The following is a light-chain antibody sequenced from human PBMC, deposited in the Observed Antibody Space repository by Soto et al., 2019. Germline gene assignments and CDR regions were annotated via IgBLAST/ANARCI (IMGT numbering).Light chain of an antibody. CDR2: DVT. CDR3: SSHAGTYTLI. V-gene: IGLV2-11*01. CDR1: SSDVGGYNF. J-gene: IGLJ2*01. Sequence: QSALTQPRSVSGSPGQSVTISCTGTSSDVGGYNFVSWYQQHPDKAPKLMIYDVTKRPSGVPDRFSGSKSGNTASLTISGLQAEDEAGYYCSSHAGTYTLIFGGGTKLTVL.